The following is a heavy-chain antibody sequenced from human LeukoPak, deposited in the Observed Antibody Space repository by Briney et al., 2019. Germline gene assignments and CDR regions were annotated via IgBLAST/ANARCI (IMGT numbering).Heavy chain of an antibody. V-gene: IGHV1-2*02. CDR3: AREYSGYDFPQPDY. J-gene: IGHJ4*02. CDR2: INPNSGGT. D-gene: IGHD5-12*01. CDR1: GYTFTGYY. Sequence: GASVKVSCKASGYTFTGYYMHWVRQAPGQGLEWMGWINPNSGGTNYAQKFQGRVTMTRDTSISTAYMELSRLRSDDTAVYYCAREYSGYDFPQPDYWGQGTLVTVSS.